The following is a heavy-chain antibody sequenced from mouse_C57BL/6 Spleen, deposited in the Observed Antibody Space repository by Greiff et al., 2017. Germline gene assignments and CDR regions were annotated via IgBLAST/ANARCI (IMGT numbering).Heavy chain of an antibody. V-gene: IGHV5-4*01. Sequence: VKLVESGGGLVKPGGSLKLSCAASGFTFSSYAMSWVRQTPEKRLEWVATISDGGSYTYYPDNVKGRFTISRDNAKTNLYLQMSHLKSEDTAMYYCARESRGYFDVWGTGTTVTVSS. CDR2: ISDGGSYT. CDR3: ARESRGYFDV. J-gene: IGHJ1*03. CDR1: GFTFSSYA.